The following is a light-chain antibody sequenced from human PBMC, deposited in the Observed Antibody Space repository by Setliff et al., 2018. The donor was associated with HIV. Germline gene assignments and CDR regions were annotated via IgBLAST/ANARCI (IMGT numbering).Light chain of an antibody. V-gene: IGLV2-14*01. CDR3: SPYTSSSTLYV. CDR1: SSDVGVYNY. CDR2: DVS. J-gene: IGLJ1*01. Sequence: QSALTQPASVSGSPGQSITISCTGTSSDVGVYNYVSWYQQHPGKAPKLMIYDVSKRPSGVSNRFSGSKSGNTASLTISGLQAEDEADYYCSPYTSSSTLYVFGTGTKVTVL.